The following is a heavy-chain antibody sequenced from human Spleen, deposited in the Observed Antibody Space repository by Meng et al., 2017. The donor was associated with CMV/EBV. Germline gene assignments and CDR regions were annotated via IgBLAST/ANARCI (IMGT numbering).Heavy chain of an antibody. Sequence: ETLSLTCAASGFTFSSYSMNWVRQAPGKGLEWVSSISSSSSYIYYADSVKGRFTISRDNAKNSLYLQMSSLRAEDTAVYYCARAQVYYFDSWGQGTLVTVSS. J-gene: IGHJ4*02. V-gene: IGHV3-21*01. D-gene: IGHD2-8*01. CDR1: GFTFSSYS. CDR2: ISSSSSYI. CDR3: ARAQVYYFDS.